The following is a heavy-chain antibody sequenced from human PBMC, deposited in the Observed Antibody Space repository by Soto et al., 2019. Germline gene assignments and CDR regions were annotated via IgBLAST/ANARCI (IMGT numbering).Heavy chain of an antibody. V-gene: IGHV3-33*01. CDR2: IWYDGSNK. J-gene: IGHJ6*02. CDR1: GLTFSSYG. Sequence: QVQLLESGGGVVQPGRSLRLSCAASGLTFSSYGMHWVRQAPGKGLEWVAVIWYDGSNKYYADSVKGRFNISRDNSKNTRYQQRNSLRAEDTDVYYCAREGAAMAKLEYYGMDSWGQVTTVTDAS. D-gene: IGHD5-18*01. CDR3: AREGAAMAKLEYYGMDS.